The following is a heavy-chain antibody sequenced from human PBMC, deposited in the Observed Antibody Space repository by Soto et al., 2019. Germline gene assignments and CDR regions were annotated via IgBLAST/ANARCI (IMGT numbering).Heavy chain of an antibody. V-gene: IGHV1-18*01. J-gene: IGHJ5*01. Sequence: ASLKVSCKASGYTFTRSGISWVRQAPGKGPEWMGWISTYNGDTDYAQTFQGRVTMTTDTSTSTVYMELRGLKSDDTAVYYCARLGRYYQSLDSWGPGTLVTVSS. CDR3: ARLGRYYQSLDS. CDR2: ISTYNGDT. CDR1: GYTFTRSG. D-gene: IGHD3-10*01.